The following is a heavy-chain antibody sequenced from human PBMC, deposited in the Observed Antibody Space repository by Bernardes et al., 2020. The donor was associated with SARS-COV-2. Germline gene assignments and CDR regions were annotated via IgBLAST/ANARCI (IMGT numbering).Heavy chain of an antibody. D-gene: IGHD2-15*01. Sequence: GGSLRLSCAASGFTFSSYAMSWVRQAPGKGLEWVSAISGSGGSTYYADSVKGRFTISRDNSKNTLYLQMNSLRAEDTAVYYCAKALGYCSGGSCYWSGYYYGMDVWGQGTTVTVSS. V-gene: IGHV3-23*01. CDR3: AKALGYCSGGSCYWSGYYYGMDV. CDR1: GFTFSSYA. CDR2: ISGSGGST. J-gene: IGHJ6*02.